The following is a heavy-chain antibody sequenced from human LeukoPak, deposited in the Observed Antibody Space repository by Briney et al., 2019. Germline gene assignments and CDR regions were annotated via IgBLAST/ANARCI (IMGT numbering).Heavy chain of an antibody. CDR2: IYYSGST. Sequence: SETLSLTCTVSGGSISSSSYYWGWIRQPPGKGLEWIGSIYYSGSTYYNPSLKSRVTISVDTSKNQFSLKLSSVTAADTAVYYCARLSAGYGGFGELDYWGQGTLVTVSS. V-gene: IGHV4-39*07. CDR1: GGSISSSSYY. J-gene: IGHJ4*02. D-gene: IGHD3-10*01. CDR3: ARLSAGYGGFGELDY.